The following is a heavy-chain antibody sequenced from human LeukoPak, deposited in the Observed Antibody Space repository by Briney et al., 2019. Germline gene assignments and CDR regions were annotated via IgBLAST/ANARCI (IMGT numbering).Heavy chain of an antibody. J-gene: IGHJ4*02. CDR3: ARGTYDSSRYYYFDY. D-gene: IGHD3-22*01. CDR1: GGSFSGYY. CDR2: INHSGST. V-gene: IGHV4-34*01. Sequence: SETLSLTCAVYGGSFSGYYWSWIRQPPGKGLEWIGEINHSGSTYYNPSLTSRVTMSVDRSKNQFSLKLSSVTAADTAVYFCARGTYDSSRYYYFDYWGQGTLVTVSS.